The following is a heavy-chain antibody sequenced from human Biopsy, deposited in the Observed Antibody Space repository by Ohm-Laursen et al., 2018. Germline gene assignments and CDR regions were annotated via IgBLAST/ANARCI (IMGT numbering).Heavy chain of an antibody. V-gene: IGHV4-59*08. CDR2: ISYSRDT. CDR3: ARHPTGFWFDP. J-gene: IGHJ5*02. Sequence: PSQTLSLTCTVSGGSISGSSWSWIRQAPGKGLEWIGYISYSRDTNYNPSLKSRITISVDTSKNQFSLKLTSVTAADTAVYYCARHPTGFWFDPWGQGTLVTVSS. CDR1: GGSISGSS.